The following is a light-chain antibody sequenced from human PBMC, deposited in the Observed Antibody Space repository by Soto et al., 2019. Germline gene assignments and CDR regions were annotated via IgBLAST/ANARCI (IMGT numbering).Light chain of an antibody. CDR3: SSYAGSNNFYV. Sequence: QSALTQPPSASGSPGQSVTISCTGTSSDVGGYNYASWYQQHPGKAPKLMIYEVSKRPSGVPDRFSGSKSGNTASLTVSGLQAEDEADYYSSSYAGSNNFYVFGTGTKVTVL. CDR2: EVS. J-gene: IGLJ1*01. V-gene: IGLV2-8*01. CDR1: SSDVGGYNY.